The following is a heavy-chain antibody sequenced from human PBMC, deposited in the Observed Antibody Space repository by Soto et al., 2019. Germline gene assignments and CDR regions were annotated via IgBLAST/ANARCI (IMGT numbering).Heavy chain of an antibody. CDR3: ARDIDRLQLGGNYYYILDV. CDR1: GGTFSTSA. V-gene: IGHV1-69*12. CDR2: IMPVFPTP. D-gene: IGHD1-1*01. Sequence: QVQLVQSGAEVKKPGSSVKVSCKASGGTFSTSAISWVRQAPGQGLEWVGGIMPVFPTPDYAQKFQGRVTITADESTTTAYLELTSLRTADTAVYYCARDIDRLQLGGNYYYILDVWGQGTAITVSS. J-gene: IGHJ6*02.